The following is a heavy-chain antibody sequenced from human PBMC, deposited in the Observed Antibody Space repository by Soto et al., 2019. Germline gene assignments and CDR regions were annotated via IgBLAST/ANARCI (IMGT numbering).Heavy chain of an antibody. Sequence: SQTLSLTCTVSGGSIITRSSYWGLIRQPPGKGLEWIGSIFYIGNTYYNPSLKSRVAISIDSSKTRFSLNLNSLTPADTAVYYWGAQCDVDRGYLFAAWGRGTMVPASS. CDR1: GGSIITRSSY. V-gene: IGHV4-39*02. CDR2: IFYIGNT. J-gene: IGHJ5*02. D-gene: IGHD3-22*01. CDR3: GAQCDVDRGYLFAA.